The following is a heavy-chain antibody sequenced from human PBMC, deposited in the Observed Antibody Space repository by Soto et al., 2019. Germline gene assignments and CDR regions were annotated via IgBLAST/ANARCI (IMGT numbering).Heavy chain of an antibody. CDR1: GFTFSSYG. V-gene: IGHV3-30*18. D-gene: IGHD2-15*01. Sequence: QVQLVESGGGVVQPGRSLRLSCAASGFTFSSYGMHWVRQAPGKGLEWVAVISYDGSNKYYADSVKGRFTISRDNSKNTLYRQMNSLRAEDTAVYYCAKDGGRYCSGGSCLIDYWGQGTLVTVSS. J-gene: IGHJ4*02. CDR2: ISYDGSNK. CDR3: AKDGGRYCSGGSCLIDY.